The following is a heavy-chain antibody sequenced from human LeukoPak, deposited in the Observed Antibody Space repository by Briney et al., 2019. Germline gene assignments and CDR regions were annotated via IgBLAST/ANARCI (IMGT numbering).Heavy chain of an antibody. V-gene: IGHV3-33*01. J-gene: IGHJ4*02. CDR3: ARDGGGGLDY. CDR2: IWYDGSNK. D-gene: IGHD2-15*01. Sequence: GGSLRLSCAASGFTFSRHGMHWVRQAPGKGLEWVAVIWYDGSNKYYADSVKGRFTISRDNSKNTLYLLMNSLSAEDTAVYYCARDGGGGLDYWGQGTLVTVSS. CDR1: GFTFSRHG.